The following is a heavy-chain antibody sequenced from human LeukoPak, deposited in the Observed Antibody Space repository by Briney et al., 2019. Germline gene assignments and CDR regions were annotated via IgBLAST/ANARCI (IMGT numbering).Heavy chain of an antibody. V-gene: IGHV1-18*04. Sequence: ASVNVSCKASVYTFTICYMHWVRQAPRPGLEWMGWTSGDNSKTINAQKVQGRVTMTTDTSTSTAYMELRSLRSDDTAVYYCARASSSGPNTGAWYWGEGTLVTVSS. CDR1: VYTFTICY. CDR2: TSGDNSKT. J-gene: IGHJ4*02. D-gene: IGHD6-19*01. CDR3: ARASSSGPNTGAWY.